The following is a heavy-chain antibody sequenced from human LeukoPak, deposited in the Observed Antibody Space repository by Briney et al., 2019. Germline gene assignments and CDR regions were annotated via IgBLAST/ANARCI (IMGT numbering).Heavy chain of an antibody. CDR2: ISYDGSNK. D-gene: IGHD6-19*01. Sequence: GGSLRLSCAASGFTFSSYAMHWVRQAPGKGLEWVAVISYDGSNKYYADSVKGRFTISRDNSKNTLYLQMNSLRAEDTAMYYCARALLLYSSGPGEDYWGEGTLVTVSS. V-gene: IGHV3-30-3*01. CDR1: GFTFSSYA. J-gene: IGHJ4*02. CDR3: ARALLLYSSGPGEDY.